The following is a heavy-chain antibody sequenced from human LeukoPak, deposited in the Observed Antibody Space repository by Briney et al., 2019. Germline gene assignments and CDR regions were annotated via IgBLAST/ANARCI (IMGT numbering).Heavy chain of an antibody. CDR2: IKHDGSEK. J-gene: IGHJ4*02. Sequence: GRSLRLSCAASGFTFSSYGMHWVRQAPGKGLEWVANIKHDGSEKYYVDSVKGRFAISRDNGKNSLYLQMNSLRVEDMAVYYCARAPREWLLGYHFEYWGQGTLVTVSS. CDR3: ARAPREWLLGYHFEY. D-gene: IGHD3-3*01. V-gene: IGHV3-7*01. CDR1: GFTFSSYG.